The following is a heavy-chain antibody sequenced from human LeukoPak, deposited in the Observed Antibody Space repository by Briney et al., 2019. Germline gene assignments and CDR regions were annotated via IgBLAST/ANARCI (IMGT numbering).Heavy chain of an antibody. CDR3: ARDFYDGFALDY. D-gene: IGHD2/OR15-2a*01. CDR2: IFSSSTYI. J-gene: IGHJ4*02. Sequence: GGSLRLSCAASGFAFNTYSMNWVRQAPGKGLEWFSFIFSSSTYIYYTDSVKGRFTISRDNARNSLYLQMDNLRAEDTGVYYCARDFYDGFALDYWGQGTLVTVSS. CDR1: GFAFNTYS. V-gene: IGHV3-21*03.